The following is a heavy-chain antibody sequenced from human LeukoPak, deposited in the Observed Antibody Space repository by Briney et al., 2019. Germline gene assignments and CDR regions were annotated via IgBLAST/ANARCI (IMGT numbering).Heavy chain of an antibody. CDR2: ISSTGATI. CDR3: AKDRLGLQDYGDYDTPDY. CDR1: GFAFSDYE. V-gene: IGHV3-48*03. Sequence: GGSLRLSCVASGFAFSDYEMNWVRQAPGKGLEWVSYISSTGATIHYADSVKGRFTISRGNAKSSLFLQMNSLRAEDTAVYYCAKDRLGLQDYGDYDTPDYWGQGTLVTVSS. J-gene: IGHJ4*02. D-gene: IGHD4-17*01.